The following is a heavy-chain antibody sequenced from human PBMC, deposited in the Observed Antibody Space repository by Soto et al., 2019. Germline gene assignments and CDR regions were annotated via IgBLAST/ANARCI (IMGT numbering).Heavy chain of an antibody. V-gene: IGHV5-10-1*01. CDR2: IDPSDSYT. CDR3: ARHGLHTVAGPIVYYYYYGMDV. Sequence: PRESLKISCKGSGYSFTSYWISWVRQMPGKGLEWMGRIDPSDSYTNYSPSFQGHVTISADKSISTAYLQWSSLKASDTAMYYCARHGLHTVAGPIVYYYYYGMDVWGQGTTVTVSS. J-gene: IGHJ6*02. D-gene: IGHD6-19*01. CDR1: GYSFTSYW.